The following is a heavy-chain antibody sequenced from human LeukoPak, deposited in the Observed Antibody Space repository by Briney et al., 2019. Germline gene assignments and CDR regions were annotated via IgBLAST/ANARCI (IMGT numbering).Heavy chain of an antibody. Sequence: KPSETLSLTCTVSGGSISSSSYYWSWIRQPPGKGLEWIGYIYYSGSTNYNPSLKSRVTISVDTSKNQFSLKLSSVTAADTAVYYCARGVGATSYFDYWGQGTLVTVSS. CDR1: GGSISSSSYY. D-gene: IGHD1-26*01. CDR2: IYYSGST. J-gene: IGHJ4*02. CDR3: ARGVGATSYFDY. V-gene: IGHV4-61*01.